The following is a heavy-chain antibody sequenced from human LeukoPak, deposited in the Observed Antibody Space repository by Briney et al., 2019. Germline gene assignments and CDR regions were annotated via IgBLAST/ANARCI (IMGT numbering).Heavy chain of an antibody. J-gene: IGHJ4*02. V-gene: IGHV3-11*01. CDR1: GFTFSDYY. D-gene: IGHD6-13*01. CDR3: AKAEGRRAAAGPFDY. CDR2: ISSGGSII. Sequence: GGSLRLSCAASGFTFSDYYMSWIRQAPGKGLEWVSYISSGGSIIYYADSVKGRFTISRDNARNSLYLQMNSLRAEDTAVYYCAKAEGRRAAAGPFDYWGQGTLVTVSS.